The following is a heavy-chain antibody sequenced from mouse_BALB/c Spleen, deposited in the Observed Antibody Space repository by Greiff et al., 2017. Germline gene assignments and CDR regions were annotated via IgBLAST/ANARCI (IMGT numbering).Heavy chain of an antibody. CDR1: GYAFSSSW. Sequence: LQESGPELVKPGASVKISCKASGYAFSSSWMNWVKQRPGQGLEWIGRIYPGDGDTNYNGKFKGKATLTADKSSSTAYMQLSSLTSVDSAVYFCAREGYDGYPLLGYWGQGTTLTVSS. J-gene: IGHJ2*01. D-gene: IGHD2-3*01. CDR3: AREGYDGYPLLGY. V-gene: IGHV1-82*01. CDR2: IYPGDGDT.